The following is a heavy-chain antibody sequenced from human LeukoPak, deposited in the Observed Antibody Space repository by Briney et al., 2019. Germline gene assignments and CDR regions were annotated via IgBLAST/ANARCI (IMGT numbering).Heavy chain of an antibody. CDR2: INHSGST. CDR1: GGSFSGYY. V-gene: IGHV4-34*01. D-gene: IGHD2-2*01. CDR3: ARKRSYCSSTSCYLRALGDAFDI. J-gene: IGHJ3*02. Sequence: SETLSLTCAVYGGSFSGYYWSWIRQPPGKGLEWIGEINHSGSTNYNPSLKSRVTISVDTSKNQFSLKLSSVTAADTAVYYCARKRSYCSSTSCYLRALGDAFDIWGQGTMVTVSS.